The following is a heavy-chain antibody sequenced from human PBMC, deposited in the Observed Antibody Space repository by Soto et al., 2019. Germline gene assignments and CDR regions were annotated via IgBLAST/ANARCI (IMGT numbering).Heavy chain of an antibody. CDR3: AGAPAGDYYYYY. D-gene: IGHD2-8*02. CDR2: VIPVFGTS. V-gene: IGHV1-69*06. J-gene: IGHJ6*03. CDR1: GDIFTRYS. Sequence: VRLVQSGAEVKKPGSSVRVSCRAPGDIFTRYSFSWVRQAHGQGLEWMGGVIPVFGTSNYGRKFQGRVTITADRSANTAFLDMSGLRYDDTAVYYCAGAPAGDYYYYY.